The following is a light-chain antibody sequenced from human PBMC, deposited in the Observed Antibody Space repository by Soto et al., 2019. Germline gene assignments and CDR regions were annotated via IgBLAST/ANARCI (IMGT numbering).Light chain of an antibody. CDR1: QSVGSY. Sequence: EIVLTQSPATLSLSPGESATHSCRASQSVGSYLAWYQQKHGQAPRLLIYDASNRATDSSARFSGSGSGTDFTLTISSLESEDFGVYYCQQRGKWPRTFGQGTKLEIK. V-gene: IGKV3-11*01. J-gene: IGKJ2*01. CDR3: QQRGKWPRT. CDR2: DAS.